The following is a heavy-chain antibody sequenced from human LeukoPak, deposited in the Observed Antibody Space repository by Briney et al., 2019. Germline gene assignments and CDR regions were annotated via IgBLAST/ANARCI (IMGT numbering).Heavy chain of an antibody. CDR2: ISGSGGST. J-gene: IGHJ6*03. CDR1: GFTFSSYA. D-gene: IGHD3-10*01. CDR3: ARDFKGRNRFGEIYYYMDV. V-gene: IGHV3-23*01. Sequence: PGGSLRLSCAASGFTFSSYAMSWVRQAPGKGLEWVSAISGSGGSTYYADSVKGRFTISRDNSKNTLYLQMNSLRAEDTAVYYCARDFKGRNRFGEIYYYMDVWGKGTTVTISS.